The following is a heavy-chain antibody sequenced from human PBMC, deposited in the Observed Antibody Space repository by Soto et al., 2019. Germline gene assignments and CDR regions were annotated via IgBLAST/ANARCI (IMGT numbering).Heavy chain of an antibody. J-gene: IGHJ4*02. V-gene: IGHV4-34*01. Sequence: QVQLQQWGAGLLKPSETLSLTCAVYGGSFSGYYWSWIRQPPGKGLEWIGEINHSGSTNYNPSLKSRVTISVDTSKNQFSLKLSSVTAADTAVYYCARGRGCSGGSCYPRLGYWGQGTLVTVSS. CDR1: GGSFSGYY. CDR2: INHSGST. CDR3: ARGRGCSGGSCYPRLGY. D-gene: IGHD2-15*01.